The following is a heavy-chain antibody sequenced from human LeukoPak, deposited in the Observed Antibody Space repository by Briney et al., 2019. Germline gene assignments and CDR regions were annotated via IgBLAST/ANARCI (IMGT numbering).Heavy chain of an antibody. CDR2: INPNTGTT. CDR1: GYTFTDYY. CDR3: ASAFRDGYIEDAFDI. J-gene: IGHJ3*02. Sequence: ASVKVSCKASGYTFTDYYMHWVRQAPGQGLEWMGRINPNTGTTNYAQKFQGRVTMTRDTSINTAYMELSSLRSDDTAVYYCASAFRDGYIEDAFDIWGQGTMVTVSS. D-gene: IGHD5-24*01. V-gene: IGHV1-2*06.